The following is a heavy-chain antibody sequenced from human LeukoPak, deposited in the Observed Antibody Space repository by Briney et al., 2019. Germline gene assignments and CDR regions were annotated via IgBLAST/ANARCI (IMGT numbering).Heavy chain of an antibody. J-gene: IGHJ4*02. V-gene: IGHV4-4*02. Sequence: SGTLSLTCAVSGGSISSSNWWSWVRQPPGKGLEWIGEIYHSGSTNYNPSLKSRVTISVDKSKSQFSLKLSSVTAADTAVYYCARDPHYYDSSGYGYWGQGTLVTVSS. CDR3: ARDPHYYDSSGYGY. CDR2: IYHSGST. D-gene: IGHD3-22*01. CDR1: GGSISSSNW.